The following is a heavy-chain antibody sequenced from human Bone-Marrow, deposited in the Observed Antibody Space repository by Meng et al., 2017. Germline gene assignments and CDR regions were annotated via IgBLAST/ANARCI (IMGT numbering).Heavy chain of an antibody. J-gene: IGHJ4*02. CDR2: IWYDGSNK. Sequence: GSLLKISCAASGFTFSSYGMHWVRQAPGKGLEWVAVIWYDGSNKYYADSVKGRFTISRDNSKNTLYLQMNSLRAEDTAVYYCARDVLLWFGDHPDYWGQGTLVTVSS. V-gene: IGHV3-33*01. CDR3: ARDVLLWFGDHPDY. D-gene: IGHD3-10*01. CDR1: GFTFSSYG.